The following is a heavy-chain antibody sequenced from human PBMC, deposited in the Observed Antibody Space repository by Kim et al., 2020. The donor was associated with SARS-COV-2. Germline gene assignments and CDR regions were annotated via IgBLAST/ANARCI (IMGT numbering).Heavy chain of an antibody. CDR3: ARTLGNSGSYYKWPSAFDI. CDR2: INHSGST. D-gene: IGHD1-26*01. V-gene: IGHV4-34*01. J-gene: IGHJ3*02. CDR1: GGSFSGYY. Sequence: SETLSLTCAVYGGSFSGYYWSWIRQPPGKGLEWIGEINHSGSTNYNPSLKSRVTISVDTSKNQFSLKLSSVTAADTAVYYCARTLGNSGSYYKWPSAFDIWGQGTMVTVSS.